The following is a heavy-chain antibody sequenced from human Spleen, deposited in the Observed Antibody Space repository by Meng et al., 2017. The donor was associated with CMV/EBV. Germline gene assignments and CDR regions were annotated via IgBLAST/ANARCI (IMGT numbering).Heavy chain of an antibody. CDR3: ARLYSSGTSWFDP. CDR2: IYYSGST. V-gene: IGHV4-61*01. CDR1: GGSVRSGRYS. J-gene: IGHJ5*02. Sequence: VSGGSVRSGRYSWSWIRQPPGKGLEWIGYIYYSGSTNYNPSLKSRVTMSADTSKNQFSLKLISVTAADTAVYYCARLYSSGTSWFDPWGQGILVTVSS. D-gene: IGHD2-15*01.